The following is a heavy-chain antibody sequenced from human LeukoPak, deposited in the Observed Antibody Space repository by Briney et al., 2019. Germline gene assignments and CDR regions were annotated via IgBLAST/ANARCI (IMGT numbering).Heavy chain of an antibody. CDR1: GGSISSYY. CDR2: IYYSGNT. Sequence: SETLSLTCTVSGGSISSYYWSWIRQPPGKGLEWIGYIYYSGNTNYNPSLKSRVTISVDTSKNQFSLKLSSVTAADTAVYYCARAQNTDYFDYWGQGTLVTVSS. CDR3: ARAQNTDYFDY. V-gene: IGHV4-59*01. J-gene: IGHJ4*02.